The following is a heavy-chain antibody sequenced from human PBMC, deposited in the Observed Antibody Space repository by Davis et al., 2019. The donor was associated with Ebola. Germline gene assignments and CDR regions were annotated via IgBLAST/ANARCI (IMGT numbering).Heavy chain of an antibody. V-gene: IGHV4-34*01. CDR2: INHSEST. Sequence: MPSETLSLTCAVYGGSFSGYYWTWIRQPPGKGLEWIGEINHSESTNYNPSLKSRVTISVDTSKNQFSLKLTSVTAADTAVYFCARSRDGYVWGSYRSAIQDTYYFDYWGQGTLVTVSS. J-gene: IGHJ4*02. CDR1: GGSFSGYY. D-gene: IGHD3-16*02. CDR3: ARSRDGYVWGSYRSAIQDTYYFDY.